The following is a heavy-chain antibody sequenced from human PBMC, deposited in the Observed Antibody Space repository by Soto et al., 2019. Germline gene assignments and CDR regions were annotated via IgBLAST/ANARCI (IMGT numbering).Heavy chain of an antibody. Sequence: GAGPSLVNPTQTLALNCTFSWLSPSTSGKCVSWIPQPPGKALEWLALVDWDDDKYYSTSLKTRLTISKDTSKNQVVLTMTNMDPVDTATYYCARIPSPAGELDYWGQGTLVTVSS. CDR1: WLSPSTSGKC. CDR2: VDWDDDK. CDR3: ARIPSPAGELDY. V-gene: IGHV2-70*01. J-gene: IGHJ4*02. D-gene: IGHD3-10*01.